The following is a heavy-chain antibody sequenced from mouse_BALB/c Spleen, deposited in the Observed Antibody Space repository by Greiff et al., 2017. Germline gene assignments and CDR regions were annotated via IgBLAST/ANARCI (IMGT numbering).Heavy chain of an antibody. CDR3: AILYGNYHAMDY. V-gene: IGHV1-18*01. CDR1: GYTFTDYN. Sequence: EVQLQQSGPELVKPGASVKIPCKASGYTFTDYNMDWVKQSHGKSLEWIGDINPNNGGTIYNQKFKGKATLTVDKSSSTAYMELSSLTSEYSAVYYCAILYGNYHAMDYWGQGTSVTVSS. CDR2: INPNNGGT. J-gene: IGHJ4*01. D-gene: IGHD2-1*01.